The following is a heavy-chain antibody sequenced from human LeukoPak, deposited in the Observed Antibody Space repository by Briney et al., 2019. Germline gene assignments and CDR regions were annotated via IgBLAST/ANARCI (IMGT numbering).Heavy chain of an antibody. CDR2: IYTTGST. Sequence: SETVSLTCTVSGGSISDYYWSWIRQPAGKGLEWLGRIYTTGSTSYNPSLNSRVTMTVDTSKKQFSLRLNSVTAADTAVYYCARGGGYGGRGDAFDIWGQGTMVTVSS. V-gene: IGHV4-4*07. CDR1: GGSISDYY. D-gene: IGHD4-23*01. CDR3: ARGGGYGGRGDAFDI. J-gene: IGHJ3*02.